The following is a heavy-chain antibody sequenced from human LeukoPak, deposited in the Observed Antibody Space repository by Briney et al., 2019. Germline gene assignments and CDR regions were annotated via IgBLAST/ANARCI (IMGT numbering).Heavy chain of an antibody. V-gene: IGHV4-30-2*01. J-gene: IGHJ4*02. Sequence: PSQTLSLTCTVSGGSISSGGYYWSWIRQPPGKGLEWIGYIYHSGSTYYNPSLKSRVTISVDRSKNQFSLKLSSVTAADTAVYYCASGPSDSIGIVGATGGPDYWGQGTLVTVSS. CDR3: ASGPSDSIGIVGATGGPDY. CDR2: IYHSGST. CDR1: GGSISSGGYY. D-gene: IGHD1-26*01.